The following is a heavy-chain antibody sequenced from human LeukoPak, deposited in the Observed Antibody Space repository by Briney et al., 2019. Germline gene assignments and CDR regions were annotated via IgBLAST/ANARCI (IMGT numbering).Heavy chain of an antibody. Sequence: PSQTLSLTCAVSGGSISSGGYSWSWIRQPPGKGLEWIGYIYHSGSTYYNPSLKSRVSISVDTSKNQFSLKLNSVTAADTAVYYCARQYYYDSSGYPLDYWGQGTLVTVSS. V-gene: IGHV4-30-2*03. CDR3: ARQYYYDSSGYPLDY. CDR2: IYHSGST. CDR1: GGSISSGGYS. D-gene: IGHD3-22*01. J-gene: IGHJ4*02.